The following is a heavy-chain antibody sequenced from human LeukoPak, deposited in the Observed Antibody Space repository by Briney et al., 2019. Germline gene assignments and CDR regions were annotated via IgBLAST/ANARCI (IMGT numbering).Heavy chain of an antibody. CDR3: AKDPSPARNIGSDY. CDR1: GFTFSSYD. J-gene: IGHJ4*02. D-gene: IGHD5-12*01. V-gene: IGHV3-23*01. CDR2: ISGSGDNT. Sequence: GGSLRLSCTASGFTFSSYDMSWVRQAPGKGLEWVSAISGSGDNTYYSDSVKGRFTISRDNSKNTLYLQMNSLRADDTAVYYCAKDPSPARNIGSDYWGQGTMVIVSS.